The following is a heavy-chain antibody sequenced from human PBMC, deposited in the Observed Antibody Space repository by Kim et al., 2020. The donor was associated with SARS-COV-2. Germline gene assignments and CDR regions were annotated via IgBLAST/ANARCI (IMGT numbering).Heavy chain of an antibody. CDR3: ARESGYCSGGSCRNPNYYYGMDV. V-gene: IGHV1-69*13. CDR1: GGTFSSYA. CDR2: IIPIFGTA. Sequence: SVKVSCKASGGTFSSYAISWVRQAPGQGLEWMGGIIPIFGTANYAQKFQGRVTITADESTSTAYMELSSLRSEDTAVYYCARESGYCSGGSCRNPNYYYGMDVWGQGTTVTVSS. D-gene: IGHD2-15*01. J-gene: IGHJ6*02.